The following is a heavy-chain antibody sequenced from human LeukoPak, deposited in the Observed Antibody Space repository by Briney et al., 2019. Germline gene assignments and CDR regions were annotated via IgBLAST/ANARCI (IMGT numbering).Heavy chain of an antibody. V-gene: IGHV3-23*01. CDR1: GFTFSSYA. CDR2: ISGSGGST. Sequence: TGGSLRLSCAASGFTFSSYAMSWVRQAPGKGLEWVSAISGSGGSTYYADSVKGRFTISRDNSKNTLYLQMNSLRAEDTAVYYCANRFWIRGDFVDYWGQGTLVTVSS. D-gene: IGHD3-3*01. J-gene: IGHJ4*02. CDR3: ANRFWIRGDFVDY.